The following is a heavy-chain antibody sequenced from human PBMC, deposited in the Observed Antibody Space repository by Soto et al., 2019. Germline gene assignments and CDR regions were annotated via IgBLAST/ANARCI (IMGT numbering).Heavy chain of an antibody. CDR3: ARDVNDSSGSQGFDY. CDR1: GDSVSSNNYY. CDR2: IHYIGDS. Sequence: PSETLSLTCTVIGDSVSSNNYYWSWIRQRPGKGLEWIWYIHYIGDSYDNPSLTSRITMSMDVSKNQFSLNLRSVTAADTAIYYCARDVNDSSGSQGFDYCGQGTLITVSS. J-gene: IGHJ4*02. D-gene: IGHD3-22*01. V-gene: IGHV4-31*03.